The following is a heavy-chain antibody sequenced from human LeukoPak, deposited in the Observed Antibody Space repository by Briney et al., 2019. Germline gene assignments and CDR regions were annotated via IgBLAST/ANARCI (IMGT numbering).Heavy chain of an antibody. CDR1: GYTLTELS. D-gene: IGHD3-10*01. V-gene: IGHV1-24*01. CDR2: FDPEDGET. J-gene: IGHJ4*02. Sequence: ASVKVSCKVSGYTLTELSMHWVRQAPGKGLEWMGGFDPEDGETTYAQKFQGRVTMTEDTSTDTAYMELSSLRSEDTAVYYCATAFDSGRTSAYFDYWGQGTLVTVSS. CDR3: ATAFDSGRTSAYFDY.